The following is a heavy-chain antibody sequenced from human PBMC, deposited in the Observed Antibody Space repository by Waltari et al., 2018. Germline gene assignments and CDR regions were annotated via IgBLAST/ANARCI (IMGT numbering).Heavy chain of an antibody. CDR1: GDTSTTYS. Sequence: QVQLVQSGAEVQKPGSSVKVSCKASGDTSTTYSISWVRQAPGQGLEWMGGIIPILGITHYAEKFQGRVTITADKSTSTAYMELSTLRSDDTAVYYCARSPKIAVAATGAFDYWGQGTLVTASA. V-gene: IGHV1-69*10. J-gene: IGHJ4*02. CDR3: ARSPKIAVAATGAFDY. CDR2: IIPILGIT. D-gene: IGHD6-19*01.